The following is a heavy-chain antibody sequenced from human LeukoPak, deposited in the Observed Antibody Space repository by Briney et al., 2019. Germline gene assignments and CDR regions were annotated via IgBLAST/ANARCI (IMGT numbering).Heavy chain of an antibody. Sequence: SETLSLTCTVSGGSISSYYWSWIRQPAGKGLEWIGHIHTSGSTNYKPSLKSRVTMSVDTSKNQFSLKLNSVTAADTAVYYCAKEGMIRGVIDYWGQGALVTVSS. CDR2: IHTSGST. D-gene: IGHD3-10*01. CDR1: GGSISSYY. J-gene: IGHJ4*02. CDR3: AKEGMIRGVIDY. V-gene: IGHV4-4*07.